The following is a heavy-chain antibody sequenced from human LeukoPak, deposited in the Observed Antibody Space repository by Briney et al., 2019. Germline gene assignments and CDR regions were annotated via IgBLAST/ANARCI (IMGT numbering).Heavy chain of an antibody. D-gene: IGHD5-18*01. CDR2: INRDGSST. J-gene: IGHJ4*02. CDR1: GFTFSSYW. CDR3: AKAGRYSYGYGFDY. V-gene: IGHV3-74*01. Sequence: GGSLRLSCAASGFTFSSYWIHWVRQAPGKGLVWVSRINRDGSSTSYADSVKGRFTISRDNAKNTLYLQMKSLSAEDTAVYYCAKAGRYSYGYGFDYWGQGTLVTVSS.